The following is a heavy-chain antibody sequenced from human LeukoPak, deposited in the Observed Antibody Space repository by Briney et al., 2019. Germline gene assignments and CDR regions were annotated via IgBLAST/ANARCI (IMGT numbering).Heavy chain of an antibody. CDR2: ISSSSSTI. CDR3: ASLYGSGPKWSDP. D-gene: IGHD3-10*01. CDR1: GFTFSSYE. J-gene: IGHJ5*02. Sequence: GRSLRLSCAASGFTFSSYEMNWVRHPPGNGLGWVSYISSSSSTIYYAASGKGRFTISTDNANNSLYQQMNSLRAEDTAVYCCASLYGSGPKWSDPWGPGAPVTVSS. V-gene: IGHV3-48*01.